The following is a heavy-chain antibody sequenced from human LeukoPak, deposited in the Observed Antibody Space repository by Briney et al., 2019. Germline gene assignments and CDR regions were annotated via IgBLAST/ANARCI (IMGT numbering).Heavy chain of an antibody. CDR1: GYTFTGYY. CDR3: ARIPSDASFDI. J-gene: IGHJ3*02. CDR2: INPNSGGT. V-gene: IGHV1-2*02. D-gene: IGHD2-21*02. Sequence: ASVKVSCKASGYTFTGYYMHWVRQASGQGLEWMGWINPNSGGTNYAQRFQGRVTMTRDTSISTAYMELSRLRSDDTAVYYCARIPSDASFDIWGQGTMVTVSS.